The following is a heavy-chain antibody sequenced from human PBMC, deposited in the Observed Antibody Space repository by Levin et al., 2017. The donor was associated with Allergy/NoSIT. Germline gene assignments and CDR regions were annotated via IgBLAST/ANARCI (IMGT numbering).Heavy chain of an antibody. D-gene: IGHD5-18*01. Sequence: SETLSLTCAVYGGSFSGYYWSWIRQPPGKGLEWIGEINHSGSTNYNPSLKSRVTISVDTSKNQFSLKLSSVTAADTAVYYCARVLRYSDVSIDYWGQGTLVTVSS. CDR2: INHSGST. CDR1: GGSFSGYY. J-gene: IGHJ4*02. CDR3: ARVLRYSDVSIDY. V-gene: IGHV4-34*01.